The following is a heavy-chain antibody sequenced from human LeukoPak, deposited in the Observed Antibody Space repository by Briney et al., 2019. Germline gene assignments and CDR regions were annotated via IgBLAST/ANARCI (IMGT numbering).Heavy chain of an antibody. CDR3: ARPSDFWSGYYTDSYYYMDV. CDR1: GFTFSSYS. V-gene: IGHV3-21*01. CDR2: ISSSSSYM. D-gene: IGHD3-3*01. Sequence: PGGSLRLSCAASGFTFSSYSMNWVRQAPGKGLEWVSSISSSSSYMYYADSLKGRFTISRDNAKNSLYLQMNSLRAEDTAVYYCARPSDFWSGYYTDSYYYMDVWGKGTTVTVSS. J-gene: IGHJ6*03.